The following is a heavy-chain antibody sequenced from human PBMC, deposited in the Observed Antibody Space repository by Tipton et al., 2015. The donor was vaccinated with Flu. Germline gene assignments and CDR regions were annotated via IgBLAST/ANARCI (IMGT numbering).Heavy chain of an antibody. Sequence: SLRLSCAASGLTFSSSGMHWIRQAPGKGLEWVAVIWSDATNKYCADSVKGRFTISRDNSKNTLYLQMNSLTYEDTAVYYCARDTPFVLRGAMDVWGQGTTVTVSS. J-gene: IGHJ6*02. CDR1: GLTFSSSG. CDR2: IWSDATNK. CDR3: ARDTPFVLRGAMDV. V-gene: IGHV3-33*01. D-gene: IGHD1-26*01.